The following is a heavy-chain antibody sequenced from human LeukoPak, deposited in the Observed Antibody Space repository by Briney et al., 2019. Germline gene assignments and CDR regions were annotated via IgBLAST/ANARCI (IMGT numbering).Heavy chain of an antibody. CDR2: IYHSGST. Sequence: SSQTLSLTCAVSGGSISSGGYFWSWIRQPPGKGLEWIGYIYHSGSTYYNPSLKSRVTISVDRSKNQFSLKLSSVTAADTAVYYCARAHYALDYWGQGTLVTVSS. V-gene: IGHV4-30-2*01. CDR1: GGSISSGGYF. D-gene: IGHD2-2*01. CDR3: ARAHYALDY. J-gene: IGHJ4*02.